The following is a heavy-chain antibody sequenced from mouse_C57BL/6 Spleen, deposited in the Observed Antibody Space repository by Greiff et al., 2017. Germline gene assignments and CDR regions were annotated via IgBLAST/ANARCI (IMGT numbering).Heavy chain of an antibody. V-gene: IGHV1-52*01. CDR1: GYTFTSYW. J-gene: IGHJ1*02. CDR2: IDPSDSET. Sequence: VQLQQPGAELVRPGSSVKLSCKASGYTFTSYWMHWVKQRPIQGLEWIGNIDPSDSETHYNQKFKDKDTLTVDKSSSTAYMQLSSLTSEDSAVYDCARNWETTVVATTVPLYVWGTGTTGTFPS. D-gene: IGHD1-1*01. CDR3: ARNWETTVVATTVPLYV.